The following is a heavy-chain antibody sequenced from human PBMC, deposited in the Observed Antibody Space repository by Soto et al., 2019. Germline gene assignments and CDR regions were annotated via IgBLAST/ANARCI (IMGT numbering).Heavy chain of an antibody. V-gene: IGHV4-59*08. D-gene: IGHD3-10*01. CDR2: IYYSGST. J-gene: IGHJ6*03. CDR1: GGSISSYY. Sequence: PSETLSLTCTVSGGSISSYYWSWIRQPPGKGLEWIGYIYYSGSTNYNPSLKSRVTISVDTSKNQFSLKLSSVTAADTAVYYCGRTDTSLGLWFGESPYYYMDVWGKGTTVTVSS. CDR3: GRTDTSLGLWFGESPYYYMDV.